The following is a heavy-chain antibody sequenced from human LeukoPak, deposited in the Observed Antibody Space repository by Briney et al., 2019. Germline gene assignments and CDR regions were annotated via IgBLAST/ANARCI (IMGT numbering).Heavy chain of an antibody. J-gene: IGHJ5*02. Sequence: GGSLRVSCAASGFTVSTNYMSWVRQAPGKGLEWVALIYRGFSTYYADSVEGRFIISSDNSKNTLYLQMNSLRVEDTALYYCARDVHGWFDPWGQGTLVTVSS. V-gene: IGHV3-66*01. CDR2: IYRGFST. CDR3: ARDVHGWFDP. CDR1: GFTVSTNY.